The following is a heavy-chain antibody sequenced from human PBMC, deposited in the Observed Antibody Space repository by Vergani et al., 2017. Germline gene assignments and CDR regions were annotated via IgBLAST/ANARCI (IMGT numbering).Heavy chain of an antibody. CDR1: GGSISSGDHC. CDR3: ATGAGPFDI. J-gene: IGHJ4*02. D-gene: IGHD7-27*01. V-gene: IGHV4-61*02. CDR2: LCPSGST. Sequence: QVQLQESGPGVVKPSQTLSLTCAVSGGSISSGDHCWSWLRQPAGKGLEWIGRLCPSGSTNYKPSLKSRVTMSIDTSKNQFSLKLTSVTAADTAVYYCATGAGPFDIWGQGTLVTVSS.